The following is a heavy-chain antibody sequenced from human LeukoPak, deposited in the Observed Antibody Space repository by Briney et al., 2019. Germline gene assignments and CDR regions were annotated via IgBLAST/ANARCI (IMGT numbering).Heavy chain of an antibody. CDR3: ARSRVPPRLAAFDI. Sequence: SGPALVKPTQTLTLTCTFSGFSLSTSGMRVSWIRQPPGKALEWLACIDWDDDKFYSTSLKTRLTISKDTSKNQVVLTMTNMDPVDTATYYCARSRVPPRLAAFDIWGQGTMVTVSS. CDR2: IDWDDDK. V-gene: IGHV2-70*04. CDR1: GFSLSTSGMR. J-gene: IGHJ3*02. D-gene: IGHD5-12*01.